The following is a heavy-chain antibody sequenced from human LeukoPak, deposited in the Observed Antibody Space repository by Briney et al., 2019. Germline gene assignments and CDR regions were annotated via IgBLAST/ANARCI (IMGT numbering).Heavy chain of an antibody. D-gene: IGHD3-22*01. CDR3: ARDASPYDSGGYYYDAFDI. V-gene: IGHV3-7*01. Sequence: GGSVRLPCAASGFTFRNYWMTWVRQVPGKGLEWVANIKEDGSDKNYVDSVKGRFTISRDNAKNSLFLQMISLRAEDTAVYYCARDASPYDSGGYYYDAFDIWGRGTMVTVSS. CDR2: IKEDGSDK. J-gene: IGHJ3*02. CDR1: GFTFRNYW.